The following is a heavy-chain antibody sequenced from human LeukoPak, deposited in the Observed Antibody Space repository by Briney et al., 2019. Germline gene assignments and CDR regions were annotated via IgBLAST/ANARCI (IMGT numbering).Heavy chain of an antibody. D-gene: IGHD3-22*01. V-gene: IGHV4-31*03. CDR3: ARGDSSGYEYWFDP. J-gene: IGHJ5*02. CDR2: IYYSGST. CDR1: GGSISSGGYY. Sequence: SQTLSLTCTVSGGSISSGGYYWSWIRQHPGKGLEWIGYIYYSGSTYHNPSLKSRVTISVDTSKNQFSLKLSSVTAADTAVYYCARGDSSGYEYWFDPWGQGTLVTVSS.